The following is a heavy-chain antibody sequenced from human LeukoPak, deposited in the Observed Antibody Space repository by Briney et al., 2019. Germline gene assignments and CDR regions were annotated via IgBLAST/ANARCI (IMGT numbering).Heavy chain of an antibody. Sequence: GGSLRLSCAASGFTFSSYAMHWVRQAPGKGLEWVAVISYDGSNKDYADSVKGRFTISRDNTKNTLFLQMNSLRAEDTAVYYCAKEVRGDAFDIWGQGTMVTVSS. J-gene: IGHJ3*02. CDR3: AKEVRGDAFDI. CDR2: ISYDGSNK. D-gene: IGHD3-16*01. V-gene: IGHV3-30*18. CDR1: GFTFSSYA.